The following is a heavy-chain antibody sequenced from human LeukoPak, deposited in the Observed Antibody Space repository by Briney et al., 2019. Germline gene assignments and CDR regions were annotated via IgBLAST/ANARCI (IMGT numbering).Heavy chain of an antibody. D-gene: IGHD6-13*01. J-gene: IGHJ4*02. CDR3: ASTPGYSSHFELVY. CDR1: GYSINSGYY. CDR2: IYHSGST. V-gene: IGHV4-38-2*02. Sequence: PSETLSLTCTVSGYSINSGYYWGWVRQPPGKGLEWIGSIYHSGSTYYNPSLKSRVTISVDTSKNQFSLKLSSVTAADTAVYYCASTPGYSSHFELVYWGQGTLVTVSP.